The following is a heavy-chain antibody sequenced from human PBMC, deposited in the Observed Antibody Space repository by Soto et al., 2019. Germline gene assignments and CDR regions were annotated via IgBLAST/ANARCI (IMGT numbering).Heavy chain of an antibody. D-gene: IGHD3-9*01. CDR3: ARSRNYDILTGYEGHPYFDY. CDR2: IIPIFGTA. J-gene: IGHJ4*02. V-gene: IGHV1-69*13. CDR1: GGTFSSYA. Sequence: GASVKVSCKASGGTFSSYAISWVRQAPGQGLEWMGGIIPIFGTANYAQKFQGRVTITADESTSTAYMELSSLRSEDTAVYYCARSRNYDILTGYEGHPYFDYWGQGTLVTVSS.